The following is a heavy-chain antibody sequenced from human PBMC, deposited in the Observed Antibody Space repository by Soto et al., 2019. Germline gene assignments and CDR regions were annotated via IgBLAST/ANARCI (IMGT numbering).Heavy chain of an antibody. CDR2: INYSGST. Sequence: QVQLQESGPGLVKPSQTLSLTCTVSGGSISSGGYYWSWIRQHPGKGLEWIGYINYSGSTYYNPSLKSQVTISVDTSKNQFSLKLSSVTAADTAVYYCARDYSLGATTTSPTGYWGQGTLVTVSS. CDR3: ARDYSLGATTTSPTGY. D-gene: IGHD5-12*01. CDR1: GGSISSGGYY. J-gene: IGHJ4*02. V-gene: IGHV4-31*01.